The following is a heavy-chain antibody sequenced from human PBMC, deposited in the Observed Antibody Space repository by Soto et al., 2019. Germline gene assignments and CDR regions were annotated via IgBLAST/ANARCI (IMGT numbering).Heavy chain of an antibody. J-gene: IGHJ6*04. D-gene: IGHD3-3*01. CDR3: ARDQLVRNDFWSGYYGTPDV. CDR1: GFNFSSYW. Sequence: GVSLRLSCAASGFNFSSYWMHWVRQTKGKGLVWVSRINSDGSSTSYADSVKGRFTISRDNAKNTLYLQMNSLRAEDTAVYYCARDQLVRNDFWSGYYGTPDVWGKGTTVTVSS. V-gene: IGHV3-74*01. CDR2: INSDGSST.